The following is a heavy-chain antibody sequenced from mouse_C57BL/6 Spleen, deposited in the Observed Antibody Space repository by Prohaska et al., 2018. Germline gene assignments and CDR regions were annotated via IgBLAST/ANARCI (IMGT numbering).Heavy chain of an antibody. CDR2: GSYT. CDR3: ATPPTMDY. J-gene: IGHJ4*01. V-gene: IGHV5-6*01. Sequence: GSYTYYPDSVKGRFTISRDNAKNTLYLQMSSLKSEDTAMYYCATPPTMDYWGQGTSVTVSS.